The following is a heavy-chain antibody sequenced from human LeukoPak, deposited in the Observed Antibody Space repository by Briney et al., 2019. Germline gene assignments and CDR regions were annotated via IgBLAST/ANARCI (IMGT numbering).Heavy chain of an antibody. CDR2: IRGSGYST. D-gene: IGHD5-12*01. V-gene: IGHV3-23*01. CDR3: AKGLGPFDP. Sequence: GGSLRLSCAASGFTFSTYAMSWVRQAPGKGLEWVSAIRGSGYSTYYADSVKGRFTISRDNSKNTLYLQMNSLRTDDTAVYYCAKGLGPFDPWGQGTLVTVSS. J-gene: IGHJ5*02. CDR1: GFTFSTYA.